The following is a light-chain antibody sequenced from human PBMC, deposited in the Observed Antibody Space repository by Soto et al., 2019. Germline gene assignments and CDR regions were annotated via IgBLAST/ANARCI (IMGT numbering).Light chain of an antibody. Sequence: EIVLTQSPATLSLSPGERATLSCRASQSVSSYLAWYQQKPGQAPRLLIYDASNRATGIPARFSGSGPGTDFTLTISSLEPEDCAVYYCQQRSNWPPLFTFGPGTKVDIK. CDR2: DAS. V-gene: IGKV3-11*01. CDR1: QSVSSY. J-gene: IGKJ3*01. CDR3: QQRSNWPPLFT.